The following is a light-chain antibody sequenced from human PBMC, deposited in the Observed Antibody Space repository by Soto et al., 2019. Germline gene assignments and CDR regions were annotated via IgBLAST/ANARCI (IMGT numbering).Light chain of an antibody. V-gene: IGKV3-20*01. CDR1: QNIARNY. CDR2: DAS. Sequence: EIVLTQSPATLSLSPGESATLSCSASQNIARNYLAWYQQKPGQAPRLLIYDASTRATGIPDRFSGSGSGTDFTLTISRLETEDFVVYHCQQYGDTRPTFGGGTKVDIK. J-gene: IGKJ4*01. CDR3: QQYGDTRPT.